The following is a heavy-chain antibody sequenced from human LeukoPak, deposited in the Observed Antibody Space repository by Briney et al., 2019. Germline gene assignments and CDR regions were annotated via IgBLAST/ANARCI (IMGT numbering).Heavy chain of an antibody. CDR1: GGSISSYY. CDR3: AREQGNILTGYYRAHHYFDY. D-gene: IGHD3-9*01. J-gene: IGHJ4*02. Sequence: PSETLSLTCTVSGGSISSYYWSWIRQPPGKGLEWIGYIYYSGSTYYNPSLKSRVTISVDTSKNQFPLKLSSVTAADTAVYYCAREQGNILTGYYRAHHYFDYWGQGTLVTVSS. CDR2: IYYSGST. V-gene: IGHV4-59*12.